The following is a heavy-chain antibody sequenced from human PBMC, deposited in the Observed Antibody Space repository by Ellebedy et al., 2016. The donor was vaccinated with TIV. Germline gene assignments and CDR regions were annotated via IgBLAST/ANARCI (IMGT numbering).Heavy chain of an antibody. CDR3: ARVKAHYGSGIFYYFDY. D-gene: IGHD3-10*01. V-gene: IGHV4-30-4*01. J-gene: IGHJ4*02. Sequence: SETLSLTXTVSGGSISSGDYYWSWIRQPPGKGLEWIGYIYYSGSTYYNPSLKSRVTISVDTSKNQFSLKLSSVTAADTAVYYCARVKAHYGSGIFYYFDYWGQGTLVTVSS. CDR1: GGSISSGDYY. CDR2: IYYSGST.